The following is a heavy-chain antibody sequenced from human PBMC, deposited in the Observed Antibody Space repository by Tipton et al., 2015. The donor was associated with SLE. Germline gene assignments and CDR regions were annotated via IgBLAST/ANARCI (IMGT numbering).Heavy chain of an antibody. V-gene: IGHV4-61*01. CDR2: VSDSGST. CDR3: ARDRGQQLALDY. J-gene: IGHJ4*02. CDR1: GGSVSSGSYY. Sequence: LRLSCTVSGGSVSSGSYYWSWIRQPPGKGLEWIGYVSDSGSTNYNPSLKSRVTISLDASKNQFSLRLSSVTAADTAVYYCARDRGQQLALDYWGQGTLVTVSS. D-gene: IGHD6-13*01.